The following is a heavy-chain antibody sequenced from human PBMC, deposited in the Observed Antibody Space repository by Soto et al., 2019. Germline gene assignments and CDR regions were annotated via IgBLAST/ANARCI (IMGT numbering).Heavy chain of an antibody. CDR2: IIPVFNTS. V-gene: IGHV1-69*13. Sequence: ASVKVSCKASGGALSNSAISWVRQAPGQRLEWLGGIIPVFNTSNFAQNLEGRVKFTADESTNTAYMELRGLTSDDTALYFCARDVPTTTVTTYHYYYGMDVWGQGTTVTVSS. CDR1: GGALSNSA. D-gene: IGHD4-17*01. CDR3: ARDVPTTTVTTYHYYYGMDV. J-gene: IGHJ6*02.